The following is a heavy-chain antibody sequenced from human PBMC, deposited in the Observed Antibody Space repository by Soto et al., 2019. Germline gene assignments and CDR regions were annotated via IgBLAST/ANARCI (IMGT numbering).Heavy chain of an antibody. Sequence: GGTYYADSVKGRFTISRDNSKNTLYLQMNTLRAEDTAVYYCARKRAVYASSWFGGGFDPWGQGTLVTVSS. J-gene: IGHJ5*02. CDR2: GGT. V-gene: IGHV3-53*01. CDR3: ARKRAVYASSWFGGGFDP. D-gene: IGHD6-13*01.